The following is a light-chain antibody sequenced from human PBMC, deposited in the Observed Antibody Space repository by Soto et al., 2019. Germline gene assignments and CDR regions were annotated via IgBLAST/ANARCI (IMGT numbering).Light chain of an antibody. CDR1: QSLSSSY. J-gene: IGKJ5*01. CDR3: QQYGSSRIT. V-gene: IGKV3-20*01. Sequence: TQSPTTLSLSPGERATLSCRASQSLSSSYLAWYQQKPGQAPRLLISGTSSRATGIPDRFSGSGSGTDFTLTISRLEPEDFAVYYCQQYGSSRITFGQGTRLEIK. CDR2: GTS.